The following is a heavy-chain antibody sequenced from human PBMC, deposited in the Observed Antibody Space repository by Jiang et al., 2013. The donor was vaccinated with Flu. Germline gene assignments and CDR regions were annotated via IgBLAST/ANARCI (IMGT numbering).Heavy chain of an antibody. CDR2: IHHRGTT. V-gene: IGHV4-4*01. Sequence: EWIGEIHHRGTTNYNPSLRSRVTISVDRSKNQFSLKLSSVTAADTALYFCARETSHTGYYHDYAFEYWGQGTLVAVSS. D-gene: IGHD3-22*01. J-gene: IGHJ4*02. CDR3: ARETSHTGYYHDYAFEY.